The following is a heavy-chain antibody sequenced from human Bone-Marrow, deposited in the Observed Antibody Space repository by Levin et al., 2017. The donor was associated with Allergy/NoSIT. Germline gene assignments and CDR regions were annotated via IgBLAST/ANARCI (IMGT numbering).Heavy chain of an antibody. J-gene: IGHJ5*02. V-gene: IGHV4-38-2*01. D-gene: IGHD4-11*01. Sequence: PSETLSLTCAVSGYSISSGFYWGWIRQPPGKGLEWIGSIYHSGSTYYNPSLKSRVTISVDTSKNQFSLKLSSVTAADTAVYYCARVTGWGYSNNNWFDPWGQGTLVTVSS. CDR3: ARVTGWGYSNNNWFDP. CDR1: GYSISSGFY. CDR2: IYHSGST.